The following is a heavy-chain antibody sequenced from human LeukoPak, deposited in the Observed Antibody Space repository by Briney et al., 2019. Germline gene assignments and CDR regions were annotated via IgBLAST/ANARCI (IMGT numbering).Heavy chain of an antibody. CDR1: GYTFTAYY. CDR2: MYPNSGAT. J-gene: IGHJ4*02. CDR3: ARDWGSIKVITDY. V-gene: IGHV1-2*02. Sequence: GASVKVSCKASGYTFTAYYIHWMRQAPGQGLEWMGWMYPNSGATKYAQQLQGRVTLTRDTSISTVYLELSSLVSDDTAVYYCARDWGSIKVITDYWGQGTLVTVSS. D-gene: IGHD3-16*02.